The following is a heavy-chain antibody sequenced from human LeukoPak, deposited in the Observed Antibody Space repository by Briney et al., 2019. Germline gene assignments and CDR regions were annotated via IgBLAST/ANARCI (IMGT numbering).Heavy chain of an antibody. CDR2: IYSDGST. V-gene: IGHV3-53*01. Sequence: GGSLRLSCAASGFTVSSNYMSWVRQAPGKGLEWVSVIYSDGSTYYADSVKGRFTISRDNSKNTPSLQMNSLRAEDTAVYYCARGQRGVTAMFYWGQGTLVTVSS. J-gene: IGHJ4*02. CDR1: GFTVSSNY. CDR3: ARGQRGVTAMFY. D-gene: IGHD2-21*02.